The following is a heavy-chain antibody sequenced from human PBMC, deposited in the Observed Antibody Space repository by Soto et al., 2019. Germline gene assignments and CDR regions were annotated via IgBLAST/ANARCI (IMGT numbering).Heavy chain of an antibody. D-gene: IGHD2-2*01. CDR2: INHSGST. V-gene: IGHV4-34*01. Sequence: QVQLQQWGAGLLKPSETLSLTCAVYGGSFSGYYWSWIRQPPGKGLEWIGEINHSGSTNYNPSLKSRVTISVDTSKNQFSLKLSSVTAADTAVYYCARGPYDIVVVPAAPNWFDPWGQGTQVTVSS. J-gene: IGHJ5*02. CDR1: GGSFSGYY. CDR3: ARGPYDIVVVPAAPNWFDP.